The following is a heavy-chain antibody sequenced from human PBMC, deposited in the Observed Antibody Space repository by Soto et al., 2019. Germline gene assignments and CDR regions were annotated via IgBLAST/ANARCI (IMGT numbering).Heavy chain of an antibody. CDR3: ARGLYGDYFDY. CDR2: IYYSGST. Sequence: SSETLSLTCTISGGSISSYYWSWIRQPPGKGLEWIGYIYYSGSTNYNPSLKSRVTISVDTSKNQFSLKLSSVTAADTAVYYCARGLYGDYFDYWGQGTLVTVPQ. V-gene: IGHV4-59*01. J-gene: IGHJ4*02. D-gene: IGHD4-17*01. CDR1: GGSISSYY.